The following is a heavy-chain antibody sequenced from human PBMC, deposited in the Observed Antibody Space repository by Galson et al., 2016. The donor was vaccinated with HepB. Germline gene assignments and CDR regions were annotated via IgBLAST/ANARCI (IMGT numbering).Heavy chain of an antibody. V-gene: IGHV3-15*01. CDR1: GFTFSNAW. D-gene: IGHD5-12*01. CDR3: TTSGYSYGRFGY. J-gene: IGHJ4*02. CDR2: IKSRTDGGTT. Sequence: SLRLSCAASGFTFSNAWMSWVRQAPGKGLEWVGRIKSRTDGGTTDYSAPVNGGFTISRDDSKNMLYLQLNSLKNEDTADYYCTTSGYSYGRFGYWGQGALVTVSS.